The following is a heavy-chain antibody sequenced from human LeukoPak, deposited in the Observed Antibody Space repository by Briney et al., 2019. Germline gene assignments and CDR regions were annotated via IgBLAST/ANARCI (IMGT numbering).Heavy chain of an antibody. Sequence: GGSLRLSCAASGFTVSSNYMSWVRQAPGKGLEWVSVIYSGGSTYYADSVKGRFTISRDNSKNTLYLQMNSLRAEDTAVYYCARVATESGYYYYMDVWGKGTTVTVSS. CDR1: GFTVSSNY. J-gene: IGHJ6*03. CDR3: ARVATESGYYYYMDV. V-gene: IGHV3-53*01. D-gene: IGHD3-10*01. CDR2: IYSGGST.